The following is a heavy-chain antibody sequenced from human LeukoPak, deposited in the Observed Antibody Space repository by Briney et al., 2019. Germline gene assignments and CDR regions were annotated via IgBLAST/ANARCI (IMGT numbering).Heavy chain of an antibody. CDR1: GFTFSSYS. Sequence: GGSLRLSCAASGFTFSSYSMNWVRQAPGKGLEWVSSISSSSSYIYYADSVKGRFTISRDNAKNSLYLQMNSLRAEDTAVYYCARDHQPAITIFGVDRSGSNWFDPWGQETLVTVSS. D-gene: IGHD3-3*01. CDR2: ISSSSSYI. J-gene: IGHJ5*02. V-gene: IGHV3-21*01. CDR3: ARDHQPAITIFGVDRSGSNWFDP.